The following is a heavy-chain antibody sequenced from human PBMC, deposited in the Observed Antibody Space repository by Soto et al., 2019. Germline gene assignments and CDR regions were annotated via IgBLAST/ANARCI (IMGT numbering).Heavy chain of an antibody. CDR1: GGSITSGRSS. J-gene: IGHJ5*02. D-gene: IGHD3-10*01. Sequence: PSETLSLTCSVSGGSITSGRSSWNWIRQPPGQGLEWIAYIYHSGSTYYNPSLKSRVTISVDRSKNQFSLRLSSVTAADMAVYYCAKAVSPYFGTWFDPWGQGTLVTVSS. V-gene: IGHV4-30-2*01. CDR2: IYHSGST. CDR3: AKAVSPYFGTWFDP.